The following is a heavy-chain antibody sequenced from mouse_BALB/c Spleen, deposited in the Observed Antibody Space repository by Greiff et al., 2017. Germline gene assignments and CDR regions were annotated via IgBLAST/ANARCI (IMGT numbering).Heavy chain of an antibody. V-gene: IGHV5-12-1*01. Sequence: EVKLVESGGGLVKPGGSLKLSCAASGFAFSSYDMSWVRQTPEKRLEWVAYISSGGGSTYYPDTVKGRFTISRDNAKNTLYLQMSSLKSEDTAMYYCARHVGEGYFDYWGQGTTLTVSS. CDR3: ARHVGEGYFDY. J-gene: IGHJ2*01. CDR1: GFAFSSYD. CDR2: ISSGGGST.